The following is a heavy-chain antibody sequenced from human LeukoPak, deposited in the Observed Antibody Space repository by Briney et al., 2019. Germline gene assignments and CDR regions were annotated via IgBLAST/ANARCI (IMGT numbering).Heavy chain of an antibody. D-gene: IGHD5-18*01. V-gene: IGHV3-30-3*01. CDR3: ARDGVSGYSYGFVVYYGMDV. CDR2: ISYDGSNK. J-gene: IGHJ6*02. Sequence: GRSLRLSCAASGFTFSSYAMHWVRQAPGKGLVWVSLISYDGSNKNYADSVKGRFTISRDNSKNTLYLQMNSLRAEDTAVYYCARDGVSGYSYGFVVYYGMDVWGQGTTVTVSS. CDR1: GFTFSSYA.